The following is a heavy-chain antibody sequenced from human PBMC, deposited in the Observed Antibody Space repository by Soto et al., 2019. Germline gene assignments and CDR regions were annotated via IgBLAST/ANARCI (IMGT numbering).Heavy chain of an antibody. D-gene: IGHD6-13*01. J-gene: IGHJ4*02. CDR1: GGSISSYY. CDR3: ARAYSSSLPFDY. Sequence: QVQLQESGPGLVKPSETLSLTCTVSGGSISSYYWSWIRQPPGKGLEWIGYIYYSGSTNYNPSLKSRVTISVDPSKNQFSLKLSSVTAADKAVYYCARAYSSSLPFDYWGQGTLVSVSS. CDR2: IYYSGST. V-gene: IGHV4-59*01.